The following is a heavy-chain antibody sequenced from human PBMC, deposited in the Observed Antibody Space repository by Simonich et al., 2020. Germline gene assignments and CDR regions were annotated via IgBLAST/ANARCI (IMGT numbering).Heavy chain of an antibody. CDR2: INPSSGGT. Sequence: QVQLVQSGAEVKKPGASVKVSCKDSGYTFTGYYMHWVRQAPGQGLDGIGRINPSSGGTNHAQTFKGRVTMTRDTSISTAYMELSRLRSDDTAVYYCAMEYFQHWGQGTLVTVSS. V-gene: IGHV1-2*06. J-gene: IGHJ1*01. CDR3: AMEYFQH. CDR1: GYTFTGYY.